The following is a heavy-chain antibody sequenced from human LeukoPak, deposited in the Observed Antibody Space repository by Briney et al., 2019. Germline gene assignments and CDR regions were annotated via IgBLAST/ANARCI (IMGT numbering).Heavy chain of an antibody. CDR1: GFTFSSYS. Sequence: GGSLRLSCAASGFTFSSYSMNWVRQAPGKGLEWVSSISSSSGYIYYADSVKGRFTISRDNAKNSLYLQMNSLRAEDTAVYYCARVDSSSWYLTPKYYFDYWGQGTLVTVSS. D-gene: IGHD6-13*01. J-gene: IGHJ4*02. V-gene: IGHV3-21*01. CDR2: ISSSSGYI. CDR3: ARVDSSSWYLTPKYYFDY.